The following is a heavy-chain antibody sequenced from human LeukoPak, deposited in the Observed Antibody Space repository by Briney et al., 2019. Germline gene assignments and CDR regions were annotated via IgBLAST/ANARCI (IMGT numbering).Heavy chain of an antibody. CDR1: GFTFTKYW. J-gene: IGHJ4*02. Sequence: VGSLRLSCAASGFTFTKYWMSCVRQAPGKGLEWVANIKEDGSEKYYVDSVKGRFTISRDNARNSLYLQMNSLRAEDTAVYYCASGRQLGYWGQGTLVTVSS. D-gene: IGHD6-13*01. CDR3: ASGRQLGY. CDR2: IKEDGSEK. V-gene: IGHV3-7*01.